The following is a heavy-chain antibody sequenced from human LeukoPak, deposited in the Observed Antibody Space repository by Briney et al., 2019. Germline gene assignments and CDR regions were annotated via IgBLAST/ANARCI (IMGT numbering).Heavy chain of an antibody. V-gene: IGHV3-30*02. CDR2: IRYDGSNK. CDR1: GFTFNSYG. Sequence: PGGSLRLSCAASGFTFNSYGMHWVRQAPGKGLEWVTFIRYDGSNKNYADSVKGRFTISRDNSKNTLYLQMNSLRAEDTAVYYCVKGDYYGSGGGFDYWGQGTLVTVSS. J-gene: IGHJ4*02. CDR3: VKGDYYGSGGGFDY. D-gene: IGHD3-10*01.